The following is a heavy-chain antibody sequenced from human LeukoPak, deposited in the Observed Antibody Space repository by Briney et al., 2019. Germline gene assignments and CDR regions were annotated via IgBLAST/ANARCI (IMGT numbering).Heavy chain of an antibody. CDR3: ARASHDYGDYSHFDY. J-gene: IGHJ4*02. V-gene: IGHV4-34*01. CDR2: INHSGST. D-gene: IGHD4-17*01. CDR1: GGSFSGYY. Sequence: SETLSLTCAVYGGSFSGYYWSWIRQPPGKGLEWIGEINHSGSTNCNPSLKSRVTISLDKSKNQFSLKLYSVTAADTAVYYCARASHDYGDYSHFDYWGQGTLVTVSS.